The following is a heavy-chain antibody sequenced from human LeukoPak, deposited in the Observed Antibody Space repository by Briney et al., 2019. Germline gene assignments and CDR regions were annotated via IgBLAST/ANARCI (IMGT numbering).Heavy chain of an antibody. V-gene: IGHV3-21*01. Sequence: GGSLRLSCAASGFTFSSYNMNWVRQAPGKGLEWVSSITSSSTYIYYADSVRGRFTVSRDNAKNSLYLQMNSLRAEDTAVYFCARDPYSGNYGAYYYYYMDAWGKGTTVTISS. CDR2: ITSSSTYI. J-gene: IGHJ6*03. D-gene: IGHD1-26*01. CDR1: GFTFSSYN. CDR3: ARDPYSGNYGAYYYYYMDA.